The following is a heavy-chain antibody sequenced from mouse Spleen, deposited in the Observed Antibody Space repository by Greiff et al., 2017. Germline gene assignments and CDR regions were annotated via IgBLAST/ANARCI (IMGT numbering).Heavy chain of an antibody. D-gene: IGHD2-5*01. Sequence: QVQLQQSGAELARPGASVKLSCKASGYTFTSYGISWVKQRTGQGLEWIGEIYPRSGNTYYNEKFKGKATLTADKSSSTAYMELRSLTSEDSAVYFCARALYYSNYVGGAMDYWGQGTSVTVSS. V-gene: IGHV1-81*01. CDR1: GYTFTSYG. CDR3: ARALYYSNYVGGAMDY. J-gene: IGHJ4*01. CDR2: IYPRSGNT.